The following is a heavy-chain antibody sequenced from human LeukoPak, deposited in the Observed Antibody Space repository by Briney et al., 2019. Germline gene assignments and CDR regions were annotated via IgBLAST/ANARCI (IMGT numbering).Heavy chain of an antibody. CDR3: ASSFSSGWYGYYGMDV. CDR1: GGSISSSNW. V-gene: IGHV4-4*02. Sequence: SETLSLTCAVSGGSISSSNWWSWVRRPPGKGLEWIGEIYHSGSTNYNPSLKSRVTISVDKSKNQFSLKLSSVTAADTAVYYCASSFSSGWYGYYGMDVWGQGTTVTVSS. J-gene: IGHJ6*02. D-gene: IGHD6-19*01. CDR2: IYHSGST.